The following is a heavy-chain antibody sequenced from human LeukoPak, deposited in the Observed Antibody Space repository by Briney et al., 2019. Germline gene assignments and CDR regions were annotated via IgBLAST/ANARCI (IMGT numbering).Heavy chain of an antibody. CDR1: GYTFTGYY. CDR3: ARARNYRSGGSCYYFDY. J-gene: IGHJ4*02. V-gene: IGHV1-2*06. Sequence: ASVKVSCKASGYTFTGYYMHWVRQAPGQGLEWMGRINPNSGGTNYAQKFQGRVTMTRDTSISTAYMELSRLRSDDTAVYYCARARNYRSGGSCYYFDYWGQGTLVTVSS. CDR2: INPNSGGT. D-gene: IGHD2-15*01.